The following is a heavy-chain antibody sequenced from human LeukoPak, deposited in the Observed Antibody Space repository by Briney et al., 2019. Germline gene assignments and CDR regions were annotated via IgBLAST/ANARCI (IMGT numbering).Heavy chain of an antibody. J-gene: IGHJ5*02. V-gene: IGHV4-34*01. Sequence: KPSETLSLTCAVYGGSFSGYYWSWIRQPPGKGLEWIGVINHSGSTNYNPSLKSRVTISVDTSKNQFSLKLSSVTAADTAVYYCARGTLLVVVAAVLYWFDPWGQGTLVTVSS. CDR1: GGSFSGYY. CDR2: INHSGST. D-gene: IGHD2-15*01. CDR3: ARGTLLVVVAAVLYWFDP.